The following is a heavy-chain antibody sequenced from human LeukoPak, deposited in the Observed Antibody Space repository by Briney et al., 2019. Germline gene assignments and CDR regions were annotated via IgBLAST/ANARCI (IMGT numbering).Heavy chain of an antibody. CDR3: ARDFLALYSSSWAHAFDI. V-gene: IGHV3-23*01. D-gene: IGHD6-13*01. J-gene: IGHJ3*02. Sequence: PGGSLRLSCAASGFTFSSYAMSWVRQAPGKGLEWVSVISGSGGRTSYADSVKGRFTVSRDNSKNTLYLQMNSLRAEDTAVYYCARDFLALYSSSWAHAFDIWGQGTMVTVSS. CDR1: GFTFSSYA. CDR2: ISGSGGRT.